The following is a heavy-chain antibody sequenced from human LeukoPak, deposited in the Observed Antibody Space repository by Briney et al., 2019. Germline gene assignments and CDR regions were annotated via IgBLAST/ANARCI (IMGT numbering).Heavy chain of an antibody. CDR3: ATSVRGPSPLLYYYYYMDV. CDR1: GYTFTDYY. J-gene: IGHJ6*03. Sequence: ASVKISCKVSGYTFTDYYMHWVQQAPGKGLEWMGLVDPEDGETIYAEKFQGRVTITADTSTDTAYMELSSLRSEDTAVYYCATSVRGPSPLLYYYYYMDVWGKGTTVTVPS. D-gene: IGHD3-10*01. CDR2: VDPEDGET. V-gene: IGHV1-69-2*01.